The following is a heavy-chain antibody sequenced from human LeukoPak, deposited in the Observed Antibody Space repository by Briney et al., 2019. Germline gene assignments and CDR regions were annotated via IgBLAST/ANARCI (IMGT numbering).Heavy chain of an antibody. D-gene: IGHD6-13*01. CDR1: GYTFTNYG. CDR2: ISAYNGDT. J-gene: IGHJ4*02. CDR3: AVRNRSSWSPFDF. Sequence: ASVKVSCKASGYTFTNYGISWVRQAPGQGVEWMGWISAYNGDTNYAQKHQGRVTMTTDTSTSTAYMELRSLRSEDTAVYYCAVRNRSSWSPFDFWGQGTLVTVSS. V-gene: IGHV1-18*01.